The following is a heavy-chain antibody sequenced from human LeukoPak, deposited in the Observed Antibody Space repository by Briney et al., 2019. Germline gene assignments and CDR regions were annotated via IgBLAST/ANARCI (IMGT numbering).Heavy chain of an antibody. J-gene: IGHJ5*02. Sequence: EASVEVSCKASGYTFTSYGISWVRQASGQGLEWMGWISVYNGNTNYAQTLQGRDTMTTDTSTSTADTELRSHGSDETAVYYCTREDGGNAGPNNCDLGGQGTLVSVFS. V-gene: IGHV1-18*01. CDR2: ISVYNGNT. CDR3: TREDGGNAGPNNCDL. D-gene: IGHD4-23*01. CDR1: GYTFTSYG.